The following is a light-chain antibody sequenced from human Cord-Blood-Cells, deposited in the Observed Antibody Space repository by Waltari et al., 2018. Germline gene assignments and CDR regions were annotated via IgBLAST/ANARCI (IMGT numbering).Light chain of an antibody. Sequence: DIVMTQSPDSLPVSLGERATINCKSSQSVLYSSNNKNYLAWYQQKPGEPPKLLICWASTRESGVPDRFRGSGSGTDFTLTISSLQAEDVAVYYCQQYYSTPLTFGGGTKVEIK. CDR3: QQYYSTPLT. J-gene: IGKJ4*01. CDR1: QSVLYSSNNKNY. CDR2: WAS. V-gene: IGKV4-1*01.